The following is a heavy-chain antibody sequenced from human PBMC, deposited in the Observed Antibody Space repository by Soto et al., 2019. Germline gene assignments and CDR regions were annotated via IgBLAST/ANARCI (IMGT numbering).Heavy chain of an antibody. D-gene: IGHD4-17*01. CDR1: GFTFSTYA. CDR3: AKDQMTTVTTFDY. V-gene: IGHV3-23*01. J-gene: IGHJ4*02. CDR2: IGGGGGFT. Sequence: EVLLLESGGGLVQPGGSLRLSCAASGFTFSTYAMSWVRQAPGKGLEWVSAIGGGGGFTYYADSVKGRFTISRDNSRDTLYLQMDSPRAEDTAVYYCAKDQMTTVTTFDYWGQGTLVTVSS.